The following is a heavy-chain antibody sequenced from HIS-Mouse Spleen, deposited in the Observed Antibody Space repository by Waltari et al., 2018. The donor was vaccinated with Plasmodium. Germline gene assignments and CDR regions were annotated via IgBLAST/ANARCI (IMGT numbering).Heavy chain of an antibody. Sequence: EVQLVESGGGWVQPGGSLRLSCAASGCTFSSYWMSGVRQAPGKGLEWVANIKQEGSEKYYVDSVKGRFTISRDNAKNSLYLQMNSLRAEDTAVYYCASSWYWYFDLWGRGTLVTVSS. D-gene: IGHD6-13*01. CDR3: ASSWYWYFDL. CDR1: GCTFSSYW. CDR2: IKQEGSEK. J-gene: IGHJ2*01. V-gene: IGHV3-7*01.